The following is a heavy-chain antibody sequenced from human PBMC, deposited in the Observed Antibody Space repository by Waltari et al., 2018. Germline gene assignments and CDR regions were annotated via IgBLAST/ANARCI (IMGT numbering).Heavy chain of an antibody. CDR1: GFTFSSYS. D-gene: IGHD6-6*01. J-gene: IGHJ4*02. Sequence: EVQLVESGGGLVKPGGSLRLSCAASGFTFSSYSMNWVRQAPGKGLEWVSSISSSSSYRYYADSVKGRFTISRDNAKNSLYLQMNSLRAEDTAVYYCAKSIAAIDFDYWGQGTLVTVSS. V-gene: IGHV3-21*01. CDR3: AKSIAAIDFDY. CDR2: ISSSSSYR.